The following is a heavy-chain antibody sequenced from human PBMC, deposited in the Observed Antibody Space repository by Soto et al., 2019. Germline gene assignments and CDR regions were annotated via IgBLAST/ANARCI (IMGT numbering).Heavy chain of an antibody. D-gene: IGHD3-10*01. CDR2: IYHSGST. J-gene: IGHJ4*02. CDR1: GGSISSSNW. Sequence: QVQLQESGPGLVKPSGTLSLTCAVSGGSISSSNWWSWVRQPPGKGLEWIGEIYHSGSTNYNPSLKSRVTISVDTARNQFSRRLSSVTAADTAVYYCARRWGEGRVDYWGQGTLVTVSS. CDR3: ARRWGEGRVDY. V-gene: IGHV4-4*02.